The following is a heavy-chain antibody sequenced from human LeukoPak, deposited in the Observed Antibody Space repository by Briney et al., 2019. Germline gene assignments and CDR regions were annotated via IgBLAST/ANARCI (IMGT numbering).Heavy chain of an antibody. CDR2: ISGSGGST. D-gene: IGHD6-19*01. V-gene: IGHV3-23*01. J-gene: IGHJ4*02. Sequence: GGSLRLSCAASGFTFSSYAMSWVRQAPGKGMEWVSSISGSGGSTYYADSVKGRFTISRDNSKNTLYLQMNNLRSEDTAVYHCAKDLAVAEYYFDYWGQGTVVTVSS. CDR3: AKDLAVAEYYFDY. CDR1: GFTFSSYA.